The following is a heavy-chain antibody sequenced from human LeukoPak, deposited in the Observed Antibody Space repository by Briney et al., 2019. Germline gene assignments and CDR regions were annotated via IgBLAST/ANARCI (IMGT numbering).Heavy chain of an antibody. V-gene: IGHV4-39*07. CDR1: GGSISSNSYY. Sequence: SETLSLTCAVSGGSISSNSYYWGWIRQPPGKGLEWIGSIYYSGSTNYNPSLKSRVTISVDTSKNQFSLKLSSVTAADTAVYYCARVLGCSGGSCYSEPWYYFDYWGQGTLVTVSS. CDR3: ARVLGCSGGSCYSEPWYYFDY. J-gene: IGHJ4*02. CDR2: IYYSGST. D-gene: IGHD2-15*01.